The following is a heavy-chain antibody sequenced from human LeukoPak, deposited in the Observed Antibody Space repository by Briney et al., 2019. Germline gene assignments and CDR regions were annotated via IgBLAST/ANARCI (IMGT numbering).Heavy chain of an antibody. CDR1: GGSISSSY. Sequence: SETLSLTCTVSGGSISSSYWNWIRQPAGKGLECIGRISPSGSTNYNPSLKSRVTMSVDTSKNQFSLKLSSVTAADTAVYYCARQRRNYYDSSGYPDYWGQGTLVTVSS. J-gene: IGHJ4*02. D-gene: IGHD3-22*01. CDR3: ARQRRNYYDSSGYPDY. CDR2: ISPSGST. V-gene: IGHV4-4*07.